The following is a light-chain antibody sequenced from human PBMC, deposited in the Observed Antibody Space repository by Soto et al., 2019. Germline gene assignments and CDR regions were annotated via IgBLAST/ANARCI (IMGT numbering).Light chain of an antibody. CDR1: QSISSY. Sequence: DIQMTQSPSSLSASVGDRVTITCRASQSISSYLNWYQQKPGKAPKLLLYAASSLQSGVPSRFSGSGSGTDFTLTISSLQPEDFATYYCQQSYSTLTVGGGTKVEIK. V-gene: IGKV1-39*01. CDR3: QQSYSTLT. CDR2: AAS. J-gene: IGKJ4*01.